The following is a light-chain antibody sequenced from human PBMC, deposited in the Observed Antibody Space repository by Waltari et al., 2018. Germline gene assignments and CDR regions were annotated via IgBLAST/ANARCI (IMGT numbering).Light chain of an antibody. CDR1: NIGRKS. Sequence: YVLTQPPSVSVAPGQTATITCGGDNIGRKSVHWYWQRPGQAPQLVMYLDNDRPSGMPERFSGTNAGNTATLTISGVEAGDEGDYYCQVWDTTTDNVFGGGTRLAVL. CDR2: LDN. V-gene: IGLV3-21*01. J-gene: IGLJ2*01. CDR3: QVWDTTTDNV.